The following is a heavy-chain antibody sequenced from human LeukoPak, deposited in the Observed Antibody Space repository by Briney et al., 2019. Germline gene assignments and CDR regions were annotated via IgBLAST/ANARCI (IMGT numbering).Heavy chain of an antibody. V-gene: IGHV4-34*01. J-gene: IGHJ4*02. CDR1: GGSFSGYY. CDR3: AIVGATKWDY. D-gene: IGHD1-26*01. Sequence: SETLSLTCAVYGGSFSGYYWSWIRQPPGKGLEWIGEINHSGSTNYNPSLKRRVTISVDTSKNQFSLKLSSVTAADTAVYYCAIVGATKWDYWGQGTLVTVFS. CDR2: INHSGST.